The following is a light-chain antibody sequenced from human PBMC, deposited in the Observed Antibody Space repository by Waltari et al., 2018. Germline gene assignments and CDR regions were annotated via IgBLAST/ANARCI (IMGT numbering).Light chain of an antibody. J-gene: IGLJ2*01. Sequence: QSALTQPAPLSGSPGPSITLSCTVGSSAVGSFDFVSWYQQHPGKAPKLLIIDVTNRPSGISNRFSGSKSGNTASLTISGLQADDEADYYCCSFTSSKTLVFGGGTKLTVL. V-gene: IGLV2-14*03. CDR3: CSFTSSKTLV. CDR1: SSAVGSFDF. CDR2: DVT.